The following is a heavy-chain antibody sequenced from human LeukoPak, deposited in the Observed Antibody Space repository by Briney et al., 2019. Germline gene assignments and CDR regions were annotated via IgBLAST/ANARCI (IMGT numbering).Heavy chain of an antibody. CDR1: GFTFSSLW. J-gene: IGHJ6*03. V-gene: IGHV3-7*01. Sequence: GGSLRLSCAASGFTFSSLWMSCVRQAPGRGPEWVANTNQDGGTTYYVASVRGRFTISRDNAENSLSLQMSSLRAEDTAVYYCTKDRQGPNQYHMDVWGKGTTVTVSS. CDR3: TKDRQGPNQYHMDV. CDR2: TNQDGGTT.